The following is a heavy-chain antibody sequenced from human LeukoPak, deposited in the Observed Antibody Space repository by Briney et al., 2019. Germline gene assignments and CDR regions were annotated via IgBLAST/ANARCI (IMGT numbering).Heavy chain of an antibody. CDR2: IYHSGST. D-gene: IGHD1-26*01. V-gene: IGHV4-38-2*02. J-gene: IGHJ5*02. CDR3: ARESGSAGWFDP. Sequence: LETLSLTCTVSGYSISSGYYWGWIRQPPGKGLEWIGSIYHSGSTYYNPSLKSRVTISVHTSNNQLSLKLSSVTATDTAVYYCARESGSAGWFDPWGQGTLVTVSS. CDR1: GYSISSGYY.